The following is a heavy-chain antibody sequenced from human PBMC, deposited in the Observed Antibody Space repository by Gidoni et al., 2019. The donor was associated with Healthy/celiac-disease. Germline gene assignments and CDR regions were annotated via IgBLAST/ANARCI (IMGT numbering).Heavy chain of an antibody. D-gene: IGHD3-10*01. CDR2: IYYSGST. CDR1: GGPISSSSYY. J-gene: IGHJ4*02. Sequence: QLQLQESGPGLVKPSETLSLTCTVSGGPISSSSYYWGWIRQPPGKGLEWIGSIYYSGSTYYNPSLKSRVTISVDTSKNQFSLKLSSVTAADTAVYYCARRLWFRELYFDYWGQGTLVTVSS. CDR3: ARRLWFRELYFDY. V-gene: IGHV4-39*01.